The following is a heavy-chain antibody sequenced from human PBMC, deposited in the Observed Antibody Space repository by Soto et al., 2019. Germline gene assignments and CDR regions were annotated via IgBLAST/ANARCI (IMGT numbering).Heavy chain of an antibody. CDR3: AKDWGRIAVAGWTD. CDR1: GFTFSSYA. J-gene: IGHJ4*02. V-gene: IGHV3-23*01. D-gene: IGHD6-19*01. Sequence: EVQLLESGGAWVHPGGSLRLSCTASGFTFSSYAMSGARRPPGRGLEWLATFAVPYTGAQTFYADSVVGRLTISRDDSKNTLYLQLNSLRVEDTAVYYCAKDWGRIAVAGWTDWGPGTLVTVSS. CDR2: VPYTGAQT.